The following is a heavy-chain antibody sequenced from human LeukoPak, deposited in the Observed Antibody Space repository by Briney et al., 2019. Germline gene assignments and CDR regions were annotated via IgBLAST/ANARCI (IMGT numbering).Heavy chain of an antibody. Sequence: GGSLRLSCAASGFTFSSYGMHWVRQAPGKGLEWVAVISYDGSNKYYADSVKGRFTISRDNSKNTLYLQMNSLRAEDTAVYYCAKDSSYYYDSSGYSPLDHWGQGTLVTVSS. CDR3: AKDSSYYYDSSGYSPLDH. V-gene: IGHV3-30*18. J-gene: IGHJ4*02. CDR2: ISYDGSNK. CDR1: GFTFSSYG. D-gene: IGHD3-22*01.